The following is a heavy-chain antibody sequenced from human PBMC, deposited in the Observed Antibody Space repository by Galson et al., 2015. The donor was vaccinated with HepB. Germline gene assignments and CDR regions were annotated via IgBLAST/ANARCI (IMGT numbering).Heavy chain of an antibody. CDR3: AKGFGSGWSNYYFHY. CDR2: ISSGSTA. J-gene: IGHJ4*02. D-gene: IGHD6-19*01. Sequence: SLRLSCAASAFTFSNYAMSWVRQAPGKGLEWVSTISSGSTASYADSVEGRFTISRDNSKNTLYLQMNSLRAEDTAVYYCAKGFGSGWSNYYFHYWGQGTLVTVSS. CDR1: AFTFSNYA. V-gene: IGHV3-23*01.